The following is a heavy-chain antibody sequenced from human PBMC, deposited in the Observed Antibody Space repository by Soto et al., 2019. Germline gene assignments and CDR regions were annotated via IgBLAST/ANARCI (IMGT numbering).Heavy chain of an antibody. CDR2: TYYRSKWHY. D-gene: IGHD3-10*01. V-gene: IGHV6-1*01. CDR1: VDSFSNNSVA. J-gene: IGHJ4*02. CDR3: ARTLRGRGVKYFDE. Sequence: PSQPLSLTCSSSVDSFSNNSVAWNCVRQSPSRGLEWLGRTYYRSKWHYDYAPSVRSRITINPDTSKNHFSLQLNSVSPEDAAVYYCARTLRGRGVKYFDEWGQGTLVTVSS.